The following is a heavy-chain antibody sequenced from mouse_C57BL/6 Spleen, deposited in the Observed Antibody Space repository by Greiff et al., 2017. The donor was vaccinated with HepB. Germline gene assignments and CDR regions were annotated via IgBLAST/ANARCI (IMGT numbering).Heavy chain of an antibody. V-gene: IGHV14-4*01. J-gene: IGHJ3*01. CDR2: IDPENGDT. Sequence: VQLQQPGAELVRPGASVKLSCTASGFNIKDDYMHWVKQRPEQGLEWIGWIDPENGDTEYASKFQGKATITADTSSNTAYLQLSSLTSEDTAVYYCTGNYGSSAWFAYWGQGTLVTVSA. D-gene: IGHD1-1*01. CDR1: GFNIKDDY. CDR3: TGNYGSSAWFAY.